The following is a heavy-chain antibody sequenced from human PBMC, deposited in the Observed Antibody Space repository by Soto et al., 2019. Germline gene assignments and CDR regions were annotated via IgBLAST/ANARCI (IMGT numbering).Heavy chain of an antibody. D-gene: IGHD3-22*01. V-gene: IGHV3-13*01. CDR3: AREAFPNYYDSSGYYSPGPYGMDV. CDR2: IGTAGDT. CDR1: GFTFSSYD. Sequence: HPGGSPRLSCAASGFTFSSYDMHWVRQATGKGLEWVSAIGTAGDTYYPGSVKGRFTISRENAKNSLYLQMNSLRAEDTAVYYCAREAFPNYYDSSGYYSPGPYGMDVWGQATTVTVSS. J-gene: IGHJ6*02.